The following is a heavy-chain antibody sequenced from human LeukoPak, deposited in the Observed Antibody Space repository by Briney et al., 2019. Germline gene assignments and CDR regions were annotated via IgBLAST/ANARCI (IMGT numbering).Heavy chain of an antibody. CDR3: ARGSLGAFDS. Sequence: GGSRRLSCAASGFTFSNHWMNWVRQAPGKGLEWVANIKQDGSERYYVDSVKGRFTISRDNAKNSLYLQMNSLRAEDTAVYYCARGSLGAFDSWGQGALVTVSS. J-gene: IGHJ4*02. D-gene: IGHD1-26*01. V-gene: IGHV3-7*05. CDR2: IKQDGSER. CDR1: GFTFSNHW.